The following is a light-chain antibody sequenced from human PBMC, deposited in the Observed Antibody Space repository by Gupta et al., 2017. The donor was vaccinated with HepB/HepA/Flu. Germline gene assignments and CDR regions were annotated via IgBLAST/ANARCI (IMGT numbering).Light chain of an antibody. Sequence: NFMLTQPHSVSESPGKTVTISCTRSSGSIASNYVQWYQQRPGSAPTTVIYEDNQRPSGVPDRFSGSIDSSSSSASLTISGLKTEDEADYYCQSMIAAFNVFGSGTKVTVL. CDR2: EDN. CDR1: SGSIASNY. CDR3: QSMIAAFNV. J-gene: IGLJ6*01. V-gene: IGLV6-57*03.